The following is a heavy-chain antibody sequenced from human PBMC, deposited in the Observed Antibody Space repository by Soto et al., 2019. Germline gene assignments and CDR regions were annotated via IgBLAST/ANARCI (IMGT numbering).Heavy chain of an antibody. Sequence: QITLKESGPTLVKPTQTLTLTCTFSGFSLRTRGVGVGWIRQPPGKALEWLARIYWADDKRYSPSLKSRLTITKDTAKNQVVLRMTNAGPGDSGTYYCARSGDYYDSSGYINYWGQGTLVTVSS. V-gene: IGHV2-5*02. CDR1: GFSLRTRGVG. D-gene: IGHD3-22*01. CDR3: ARSGDYYDSSGYINY. CDR2: IYWADDK. J-gene: IGHJ4*02.